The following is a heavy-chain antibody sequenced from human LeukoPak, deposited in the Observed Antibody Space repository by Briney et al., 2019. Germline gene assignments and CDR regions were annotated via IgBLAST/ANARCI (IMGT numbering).Heavy chain of an antibody. D-gene: IGHD6-13*01. CDR3: ARASTWYVGFDY. CDR2: MYYSGTT. V-gene: IGHV4-59*01. J-gene: IGHJ4*02. CDR1: GGSISGYY. Sequence: SETLSLTCTVSGGSISGYYWNWIRQPPGKGLEWIGYMYYSGTTNYNPSLKSRVTISVDTSKNQFSLRLSSVTAADSAVYYCARASTWYVGFDYWGQGTLVTVSS.